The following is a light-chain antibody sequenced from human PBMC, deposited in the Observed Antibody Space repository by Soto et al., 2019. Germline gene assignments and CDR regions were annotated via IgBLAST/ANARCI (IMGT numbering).Light chain of an antibody. CDR3: QQYDTYWT. V-gene: IGKV1-5*03. CDR2: KAS. CDR1: ESIRNW. Sequence: DIQMTQSPSTLSASVGDRVIITFRASESIRNWLAWYQQKPGKAPNLLIYKASSLKSGVPLRFSGSGSGTEFTLTINSLQPDDFATYYCQQYDTYWTFGQGTKVDIK. J-gene: IGKJ1*01.